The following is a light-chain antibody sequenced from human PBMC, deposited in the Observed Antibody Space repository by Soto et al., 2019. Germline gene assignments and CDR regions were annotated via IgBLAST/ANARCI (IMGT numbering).Light chain of an antibody. V-gene: IGLV2-8*01. CDR1: SSDMGRYNY. CDR2: EVS. Sequence: QSVLTQPPSASGSPGQSVTISCTGTSSDMGRYNYVSWYQHHPDKAPKLIIYEVSKRPSGVPDRFSGSTSDNTASLTVSGVQAEYEANYYCSSYGGRNTLVFRPRTSVAVL. CDR3: SSYGGRNTLV. J-gene: IGLJ1*01.